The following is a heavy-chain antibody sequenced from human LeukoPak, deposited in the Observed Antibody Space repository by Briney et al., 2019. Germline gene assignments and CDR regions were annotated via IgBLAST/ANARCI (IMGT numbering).Heavy chain of an antibody. CDR1: GFTFSSYA. Sequence: GGSLRLSCAASGFTFSSYAMSWVRQAPGKGLEWVSAISGSGGSTYYADSVKGRFTISRDNSKNTLYLQMNSLRAEDTAVYYCAKDQDAKFMVRGVFDYWGRGTLVTVSS. J-gene: IGHJ4*02. CDR2: ISGSGGST. D-gene: IGHD3-10*01. V-gene: IGHV3-23*01. CDR3: AKDQDAKFMVRGVFDY.